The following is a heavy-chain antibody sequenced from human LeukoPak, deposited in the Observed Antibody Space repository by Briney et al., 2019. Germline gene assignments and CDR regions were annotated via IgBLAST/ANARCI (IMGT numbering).Heavy chain of an antibody. CDR2: IYHSGST. CDR3: ARADSGYDFHY. J-gene: IGHJ4*02. CDR1: GYSISSGYY. V-gene: IGHV4-38-2*01. Sequence: PSETLSLTCAVSGYSISSGYYWGWIRQPPGKGLEWIGSIYHSGSTHYNPSLKSRVTISVDTSKNQFSLKLSSVTAADTAVYYCARADSGYDFHYWGQGTLVTVSS. D-gene: IGHD5-12*01.